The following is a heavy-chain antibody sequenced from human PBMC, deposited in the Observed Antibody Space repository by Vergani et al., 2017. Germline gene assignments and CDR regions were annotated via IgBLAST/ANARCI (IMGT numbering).Heavy chain of an antibody. V-gene: IGHV3-11*01. CDR2: ISSSGSTI. CDR1: GFIFSDHY. J-gene: IGHJ3*02. CDR3: ARSRKLRYSGSYGDAFDI. D-gene: IGHD1-26*01. Sequence: VQLVQSGGALVQPGGSLRLSCAASGFIFSDHYMSWIRQAPGKGLEWVSYISSSGSTIYYADSVKGRFTISRDNAKNSLYLQMNSLRAEDTAVYYCARSRKLRYSGSYGDAFDIWGQGTMVTVSS.